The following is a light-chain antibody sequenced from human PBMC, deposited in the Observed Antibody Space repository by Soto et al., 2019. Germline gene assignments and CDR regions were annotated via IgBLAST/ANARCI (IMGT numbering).Light chain of an antibody. CDR1: SSNLGINF. J-gene: IGLJ1*01. CDR2: ENN. V-gene: IGLV1-51*02. Sequence: QSVLTQPPSVSAAPEQKVTISCSGGSSNLGINFVSWYQQFPGGVPKLLIYENNKRPSGIPDRFSGAKSGTSATLDITGLQAGDEADYYCATWDGSLSVGVFGGVTKVTVL. CDR3: ATWDGSLSVGV.